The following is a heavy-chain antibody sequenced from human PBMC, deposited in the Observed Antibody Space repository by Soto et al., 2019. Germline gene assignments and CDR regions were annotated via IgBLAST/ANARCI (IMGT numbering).Heavy chain of an antibody. D-gene: IGHD1-26*01. CDR3: ARAELGGSYQPDAFDI. J-gene: IGHJ3*02. CDR2: ISGSGGST. V-gene: IGHV3-23*01. Sequence: GGSLRLSCAASGFTFSSYAMSWVRQAPGKGLEWVSAISGSGGSTYYAGSVKGRFTISRENAKNSLYLQMNSLRAEDTAVYYCARAELGGSYQPDAFDIWGQGTMVTVS. CDR1: GFTFSSYA.